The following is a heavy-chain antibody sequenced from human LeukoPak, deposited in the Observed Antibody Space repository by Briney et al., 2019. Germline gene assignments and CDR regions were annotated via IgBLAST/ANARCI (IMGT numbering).Heavy chain of an antibody. J-gene: IGHJ3*02. Sequence: ASVKVSCKASGYTFTGYYMHWVRQAPGQGLEWMGWINPNSGGTNYAQKFQGRVTMNRDTSISTAYMELSRLRSDDTAVYYCARDQEWELLPTSDASTDAFDIWGQGTMVTVSS. D-gene: IGHD1-26*01. CDR1: GYTFTGYY. V-gene: IGHV1-2*02. CDR3: ARDQEWELLPTSDASTDAFDI. CDR2: INPNSGGT.